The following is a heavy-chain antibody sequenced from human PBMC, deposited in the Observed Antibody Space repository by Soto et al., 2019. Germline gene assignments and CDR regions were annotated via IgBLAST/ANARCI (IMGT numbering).Heavy chain of an antibody. Sequence: PSETLSLTCTVSGGSISSYYWSWIRQPPGKGLEWIGYIYYSGSTNYNPSLKSRVTISVDTSKNQFSLKLSSVTAADTAVYYCARDPASGYDSPSFFDYWGQGTLVTVSS. CDR1: GGSISSYY. V-gene: IGHV4-59*01. CDR3: ARDPASGYDSPSFFDY. D-gene: IGHD5-12*01. J-gene: IGHJ4*02. CDR2: IYYSGST.